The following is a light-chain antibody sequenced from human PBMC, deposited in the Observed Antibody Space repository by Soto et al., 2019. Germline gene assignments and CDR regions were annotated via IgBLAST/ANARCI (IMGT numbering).Light chain of an antibody. CDR3: QQYYSYPRT. CDR2: AAS. CDR1: QGISSY. J-gene: IGKJ5*01. Sequence: AIRMTQSPSSLSASPGDRVTITCRASQGISSYVAWYQQKPGQAPKLLIYAASTLQSGVPSRFSGSGSGTDFTLTISCLQSEDFATYYCQQYYSYPRTFGQGTRLEIK. V-gene: IGKV1-8*01.